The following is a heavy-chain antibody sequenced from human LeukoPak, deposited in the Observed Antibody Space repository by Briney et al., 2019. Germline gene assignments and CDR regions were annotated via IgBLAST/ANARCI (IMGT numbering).Heavy chain of an antibody. CDR3: ARGHRTSLDYYDSSGYSPPDY. J-gene: IGHJ4*02. V-gene: IGHV1-18*01. Sequence: ASVKVSCKASGYTCTSYGISWVRQAPGQGLEWMGWISAYNGNTNYAQKLQGRVTMTTDTSTSTAYMELRSLRSDDRAVYYCARGHRTSLDYYDSSGYSPPDYWGQGTLVTVSS. CDR1: GYTCTSYG. D-gene: IGHD3-22*01. CDR2: ISAYNGNT.